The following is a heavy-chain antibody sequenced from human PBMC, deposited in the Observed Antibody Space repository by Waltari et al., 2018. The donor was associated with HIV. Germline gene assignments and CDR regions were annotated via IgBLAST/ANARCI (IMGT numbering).Heavy chain of an antibody. CDR3: ARDGDFWKYYYYGMDV. V-gene: IGHV3-48*01. CDR2: ISSSSSTI. CDR1: GFTFSSYS. D-gene: IGHD3-3*01. J-gene: IGHJ6*02. Sequence: EVQLVESGGGLVQPGGSLRLSCAASGFTFSSYSMNWVRQAPGKGLEWVSYISSSSSTIYYADSVKGRFTISRDNAKNSLYLQMNSLRAEDTAVYYCARDGDFWKYYYYGMDVWDQGTTVTVSS.